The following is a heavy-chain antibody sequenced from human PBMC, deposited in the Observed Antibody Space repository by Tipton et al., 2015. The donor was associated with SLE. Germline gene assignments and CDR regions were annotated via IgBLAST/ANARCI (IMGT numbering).Heavy chain of an antibody. D-gene: IGHD1-7*01. CDR3: AKGGSGGTIFDS. V-gene: IGHV3-23*01. CDR1: GFPFTFYA. J-gene: IGHJ4*02. CDR2: ISGISGSGVDT. Sequence: GSLRLSCAASGFPFTFYALNWVRQAPGKGLEWVSTISGISGSGVDTYYADSVKGRFTVSRDNSKNMLYLQMNSLRAEDTALYYCAKGGSGGTIFDSWGQGTLVSVSS.